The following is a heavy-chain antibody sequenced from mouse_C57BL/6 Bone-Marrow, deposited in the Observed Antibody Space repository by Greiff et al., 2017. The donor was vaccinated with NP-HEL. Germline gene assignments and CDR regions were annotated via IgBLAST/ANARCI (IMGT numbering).Heavy chain of an antibody. Sequence: VQLQQSGAELVRPGASVKLSCTASGFNIKDDYMHWVKQRPEQGLEWIGWIDPENGDTEYASKFQGKATITADTSSNTAYLQLSSLTSEDTAVYYCTPYDYGSSPYYAMDYWGQGTSVTVSS. D-gene: IGHD1-1*01. CDR2: IDPENGDT. CDR3: TPYDYGSSPYYAMDY. V-gene: IGHV14-4*01. J-gene: IGHJ4*01. CDR1: GFNIKDDY.